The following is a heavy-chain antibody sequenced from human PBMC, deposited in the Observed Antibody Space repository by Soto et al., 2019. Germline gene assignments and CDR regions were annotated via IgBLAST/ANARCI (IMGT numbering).Heavy chain of an antibody. Sequence: QLQPQESGPGLVKPSDTLSLTCTVSGGSISTDSHYWGWIRQPPGKGLEWIGSVYYAGSTYKNPSLHSRVTISVDTSKNHFSLKLNSVTAADTAVYYCARRTNYGDYSFDYWGQGTLVTVSS. CDR1: GGSISTDSHY. V-gene: IGHV4-39*02. CDR2: VYYAGST. J-gene: IGHJ4*02. D-gene: IGHD4-17*01. CDR3: ARRTNYGDYSFDY.